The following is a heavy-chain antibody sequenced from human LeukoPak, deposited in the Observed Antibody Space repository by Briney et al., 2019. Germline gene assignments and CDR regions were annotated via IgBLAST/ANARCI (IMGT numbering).Heavy chain of an antibody. CDR1: GGTFISYA. D-gene: IGHD1-26*01. V-gene: IGHV1-69*13. CDR2: IIPIFGTA. CDR3: ARVGSYNAEYFQH. Sequence: ASVKVSCKASGGTFISYAISWVRQAPGQGLEWMGGIIPIFGTANYAQKFQGRVTITSDESTSTAYMELSSLRSEDTAVYYCARVGSYNAEYFQHWGQGTLVTVSS. J-gene: IGHJ1*01.